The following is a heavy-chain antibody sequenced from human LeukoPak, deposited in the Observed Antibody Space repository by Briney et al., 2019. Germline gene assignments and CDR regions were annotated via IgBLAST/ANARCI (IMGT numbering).Heavy chain of an antibody. D-gene: IGHD3-10*01. Sequence: PSETLSLTCAVYGGSFSGYYWSWIRQPLGKGLEWIGEINHSGSTNYNPSLKSRVTISVDTSKNQFSLKLSSVTAADTAVYYCARRVVRGPRGGYFDYWGQGTLVTVSS. V-gene: IGHV4-34*01. J-gene: IGHJ4*02. CDR2: INHSGST. CDR3: ARRVVRGPRGGYFDY. CDR1: GGSFSGYY.